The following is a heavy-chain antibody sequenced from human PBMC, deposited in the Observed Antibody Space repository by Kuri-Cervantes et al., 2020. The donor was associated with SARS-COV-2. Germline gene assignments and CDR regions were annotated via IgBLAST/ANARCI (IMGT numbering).Heavy chain of an antibody. V-gene: IGHV4-38-2*02. CDR1: GYSISSGYY. J-gene: IGHJ5*02. CDR2: IYHSGSI. Sequence: SETLSLTCTVSGYSISSGYYWGWIRQPPGKGLEWIGSIYHSGSIYYNPSLKSRVTISVDTSKNQFSLKLSSVTAADTAVYYCARLKRGSNWFDPWGQGTLVTVSS. CDR3: ARLKRGSNWFDP. D-gene: IGHD2-15*01.